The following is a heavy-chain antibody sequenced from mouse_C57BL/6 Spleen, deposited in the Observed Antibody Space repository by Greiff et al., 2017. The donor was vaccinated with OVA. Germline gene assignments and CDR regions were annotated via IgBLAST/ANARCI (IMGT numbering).Heavy chain of an antibody. J-gene: IGHJ2*01. D-gene: IGHD2-4*01. CDR3: ARGDYDRGDY. CDR2: IDPSDSET. CDR1: GYTFTSYW. V-gene: IGHV1-52*01. Sequence: VQLKQPGAELVRPGSSVKLSCKASGYTFTSYWMHWVKQRPIQGLEWIGNIDPSDSETHYNQKFKDKATLTVDKSSSTAYMQLSSLTSEDSAVYYCARGDYDRGDYWGQGTTLTVSS.